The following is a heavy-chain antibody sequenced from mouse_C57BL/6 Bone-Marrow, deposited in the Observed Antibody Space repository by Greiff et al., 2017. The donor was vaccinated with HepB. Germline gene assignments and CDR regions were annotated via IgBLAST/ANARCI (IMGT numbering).Heavy chain of an antibody. J-gene: IGHJ3*01. D-gene: IGHD2-5*01. CDR1: GYTFTSYG. CDR2: IYPRSGNT. Sequence: QVQLQQSGAELARPGASVKLSCKASGYTFTSYGISWVKQSTGQGLEWIGEIYPRSGNTYYNEKFKGKATLTADKSSSTAYMELRSLTSEDSAVYFCARADYSNPSWFAYWGQGTLVTVSA. CDR3: ARADYSNPSWFAY. V-gene: IGHV1-81*01.